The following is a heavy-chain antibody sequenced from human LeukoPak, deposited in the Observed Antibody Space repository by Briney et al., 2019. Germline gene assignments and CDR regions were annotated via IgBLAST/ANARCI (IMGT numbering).Heavy chain of an antibody. V-gene: IGHV4-4*02. J-gene: IGHJ1*01. CDR1: GGSIISSW. Sequence: SGTLSLTCAVSGGSIISSWWSWVRQPPGKGLEWIGEIFHSGSSNYNPSLKSRVAISVDKSKNHFSLELRSVTAADTAVYYCACHSGWSGPSEWGQGTLVIVSS. D-gene: IGHD6-19*01. CDR3: ACHSGWSGPSE. CDR2: IFHSGSS.